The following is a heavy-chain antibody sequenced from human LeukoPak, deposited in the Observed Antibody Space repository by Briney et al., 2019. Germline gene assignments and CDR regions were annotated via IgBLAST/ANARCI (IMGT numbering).Heavy chain of an antibody. CDR2: IYTGVSN. CDR3: ARDRGFGRQDAFDI. V-gene: IGHV4-4*07. CDR1: GGSISSYY. J-gene: IGHJ3*02. D-gene: IGHD3-3*01. Sequence: SETLSLTCTVSGGSISSYYWSWIRQPAGKGLEGIVRIYTGVSNNYNPSRRSRVTMSVNTSKNQCFLKLSAVTAADTAVYYCARDRGFGRQDAFDIWGQGTMVTVSS.